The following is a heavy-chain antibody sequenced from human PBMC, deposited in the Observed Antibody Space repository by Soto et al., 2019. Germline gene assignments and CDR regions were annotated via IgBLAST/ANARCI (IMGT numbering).Heavy chain of an antibody. D-gene: IGHD6-13*01. J-gene: IGHJ4*02. CDR1: GFTFSIYE. Sequence: GGSLRLSFAASGFTFSIYEFNWVRQAPGRGLGGISYTSLGGNLIQYADSVKGRCTISRHKAENSLHLHRSRLRVDRTAVYFCVRDNMRASAAASLDYWGQGTQVTVPP. CDR2: TSLGGNLI. CDR3: VRDNMRASAAASLDY. V-gene: IGHV3-48*03.